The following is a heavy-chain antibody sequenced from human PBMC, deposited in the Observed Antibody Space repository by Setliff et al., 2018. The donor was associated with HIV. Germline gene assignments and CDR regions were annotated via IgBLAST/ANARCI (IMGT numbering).Heavy chain of an antibody. J-gene: IGHJ6*03. D-gene: IGHD5-12*01. CDR3: ATNPKMATINYYYYYMDV. Sequence: GASVKVSYKASGGTFRGFGISWVVQAPGQGLEWMGQIIPIFGTPRYAQKFQGRVTITADESTSTVYMELSSLRSEDTAVYYCATNPKMATINYYYYYMDVWGKGTTVTVSS. V-gene: IGHV1-69*13. CDR2: IIPIFGTP. CDR1: GGTFRGFG.